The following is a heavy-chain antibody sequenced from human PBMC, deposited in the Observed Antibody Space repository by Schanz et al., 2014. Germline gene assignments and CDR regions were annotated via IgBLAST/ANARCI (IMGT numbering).Heavy chain of an antibody. CDR1: GFTFSDYW. V-gene: IGHV3-48*01. CDR2: VSRSTPDI. J-gene: IGHJ4*02. Sequence: VQLVESGGGVVQPGRSLRLSCTASGFTFSDYWMSWVRQAPGKGPEWVSYVSRSTPDIYYADSVKGRFTMSRDNAKNSVFLQMNSLRAEDSAVYYCVRDSFFAFDYWGQGTLVTVSS. CDR3: VRDSFFAFDY. D-gene: IGHD3-3*01.